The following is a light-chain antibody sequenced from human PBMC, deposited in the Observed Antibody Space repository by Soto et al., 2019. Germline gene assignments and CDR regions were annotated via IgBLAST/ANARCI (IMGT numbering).Light chain of an antibody. CDR2: YND. V-gene: IGLV1-40*01. CDR3: QSYDSSLSGHVV. CDR1: SSNLGSGFD. Sequence: QSVLTQPPSVSGGPGQRVTISCTGSSSNLGSGFDVQWYQQLPGTAPKLLIYYNDNRPSGVPDRFSGSKSGTSASLAITGLQADDEADYYCQSYDSSLSGHVVFGGGTQLTVL. J-gene: IGLJ2*01.